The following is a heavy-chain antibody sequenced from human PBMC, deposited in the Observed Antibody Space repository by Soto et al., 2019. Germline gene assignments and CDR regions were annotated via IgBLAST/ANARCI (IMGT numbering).Heavy chain of an antibody. CDR1: GFTFSSYG. D-gene: IGHD3-3*01. Sequence: GGSLRLSCAASGFTFSSYGMHWVRQVPGKGLEWVAVISYDGSNKYYADSVKGRFTISRDNSKNTLYLQMNSLRAEDTAVYYCAKGPYDFWRGYPSYWGQGTLVTVSS. CDR2: ISYDGSNK. J-gene: IGHJ4*02. CDR3: AKGPYDFWRGYPSY. V-gene: IGHV3-30*18.